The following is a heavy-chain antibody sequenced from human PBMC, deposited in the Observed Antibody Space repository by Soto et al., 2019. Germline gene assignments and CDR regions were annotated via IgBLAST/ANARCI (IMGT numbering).Heavy chain of an antibody. CDR3: TRDERVSYDSWFHP. CDR2: ISSGAAYI. V-gene: IGHV3-21*06. CDR1: TFSMYS. J-gene: IGHJ5*02. Sequence: EVQVVESGGGLVKPGGSLTLSCNFTFSMYSMNWVRQAPGKGLEWVASISSGAAYIKYAGSVQGRFTISRDNAKNTVSLQMSSLRVEETAVYFCTRDERVSYDSWFHPWGQGTQVTVSA. D-gene: IGHD3-10*01.